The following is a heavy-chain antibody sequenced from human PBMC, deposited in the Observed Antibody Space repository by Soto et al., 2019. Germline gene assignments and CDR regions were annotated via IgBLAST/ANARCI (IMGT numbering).Heavy chain of an antibody. D-gene: IGHD3-10*01. V-gene: IGHV4-31*03. J-gene: IGHJ5*02. CDR3: ARHYYGSGREGWFDP. CDR2: IYYSGST. CDR1: GGSISSGGYY. Sequence: PSETLSLTCTVSGGSISSGGYYWSWIRQHPGKGLEWIGYIYYSGSTYYNPSLKSRVTISVDTSKNQFSLKLSSVTAADTAVYYCARHYYGSGREGWFDPWGQGTLVTVSS.